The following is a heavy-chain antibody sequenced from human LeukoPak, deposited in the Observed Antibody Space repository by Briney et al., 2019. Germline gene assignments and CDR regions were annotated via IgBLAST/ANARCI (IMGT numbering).Heavy chain of an antibody. CDR1: GFTFSSYA. D-gene: IGHD3-22*01. CDR2: ISGSGGST. J-gene: IGHJ4*02. CDR3: SARRRVVVASDY. V-gene: IGHV3-23*01. Sequence: GGSLRLSCAASGFTFSSYAMSWVRQAPRKALEWVSAISGSGGSTYYADSVKGRFTISRDSSKNTLYLQMASLRAEDTAVYYCSARRRVVVASDYWGQGTLVTVSS.